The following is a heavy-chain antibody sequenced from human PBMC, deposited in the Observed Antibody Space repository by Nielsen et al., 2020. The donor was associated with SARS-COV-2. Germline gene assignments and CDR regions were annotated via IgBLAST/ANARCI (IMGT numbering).Heavy chain of an antibody. J-gene: IGHJ4*02. CDR1: GDSMSSSDYY. D-gene: IGHD3-10*01. CDR3: ARHLYGSGSQPLDN. V-gene: IGHV4-39*01. Sequence: SETLSLTCNVSGDSMSSSDYYWAFHRQPPGRGLEWVGSIYYSGITYYNPSLKSRVTMSVDTSKNQFSLRLNSVTAADTAVYYCARHLYGSGSQPLDNWDQGTLVTVSS. CDR2: IYYSGIT.